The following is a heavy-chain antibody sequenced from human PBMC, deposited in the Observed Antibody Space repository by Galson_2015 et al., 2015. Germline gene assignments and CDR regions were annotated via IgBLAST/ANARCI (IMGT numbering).Heavy chain of an antibody. J-gene: IGHJ4*02. V-gene: IGHV3-11*06. CDR2: ISSSSSYT. CDR1: GFTFSDYY. CDR3: ARDYGDSRSYYFDY. Sequence: SLRLSCAASGFTFSDYYMSWIRQAPGKGLEWVSYISSSSSYTNYADSVKGRFTISRDNAKNSLYLQMNSLRAEDTAVYYCARDYGDSRSYYFDYWGQGTLVTVSS. D-gene: IGHD4-17*01.